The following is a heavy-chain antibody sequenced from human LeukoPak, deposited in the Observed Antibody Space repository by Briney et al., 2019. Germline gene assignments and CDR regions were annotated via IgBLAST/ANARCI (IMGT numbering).Heavy chain of an antibody. J-gene: IGHJ6*03. CDR1: GYTFANYE. D-gene: IGHD4-11*01. V-gene: IGHV1-18*01. CDR3: ARVGHSNHFYYYMDV. CDR2: INTYNGKT. Sequence: ASVTVSCKASGYTFANYEISWVRQAPGQGLEWMGWINTYNGKTNYAQKVQGRVTVTTDTSTSTAYMELRSLISDDTAVYYCARVGHSNHFYYYMDVWGKGTTVTVSS.